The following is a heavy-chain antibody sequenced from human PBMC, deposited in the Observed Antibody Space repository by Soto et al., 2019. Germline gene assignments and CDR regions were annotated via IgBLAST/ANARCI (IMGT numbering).Heavy chain of an antibody. CDR2: IFYTGTT. D-gene: IGHD2-2*01. J-gene: IGHJ4*02. V-gene: IGHV4-39*02. CDR3: ARLVVVAPVANV. Sequence: SETLSLTCSVSGGSISYNSYDWGWIRQPPGKGLEWIGGIFYTGTTYYSPSLKDRVTMSMDTSKNSFSVNLTSVTAADTAVYFCARLVVVAPVANVWGQGTQVTAPQ. CDR1: GGSISYNSYD.